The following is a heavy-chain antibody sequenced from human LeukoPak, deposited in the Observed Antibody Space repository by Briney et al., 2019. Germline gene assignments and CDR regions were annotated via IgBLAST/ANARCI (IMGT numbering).Heavy chain of an antibody. CDR3: ARLTTVTDTFDY. CDR2: IYYSGST. Sequence: SETLSLTCTVSGGSISSYYWSWIRQPPGKGLEWIGYIYYSGSTNYNPSLKSRVTISVDTSKNQFSLKLSSVTAAGTAVYYCARLTTVTDTFDYWGQGTLVTVSS. D-gene: IGHD4-17*01. J-gene: IGHJ4*02. V-gene: IGHV4-59*01. CDR1: GGSISSYY.